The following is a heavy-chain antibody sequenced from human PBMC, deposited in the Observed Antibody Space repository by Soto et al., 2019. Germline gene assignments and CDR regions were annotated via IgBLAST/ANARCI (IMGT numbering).Heavy chain of an antibody. D-gene: IGHD1-20*01. V-gene: IGHV1-69*01. Sequence: QVQLVQSGAEVKKPGSSVKVSCKASGGTFSSYAISWVRQAPGQGLEWMGGIIPIFGTANYAQKFQGRVTITADESTSTDYMELSSLRSEDTAVYYCARGAHGITGTYFVYWGQGTLVTVSS. CDR2: IIPIFGTA. CDR3: ARGAHGITGTYFVY. J-gene: IGHJ4*02. CDR1: GGTFSSYA.